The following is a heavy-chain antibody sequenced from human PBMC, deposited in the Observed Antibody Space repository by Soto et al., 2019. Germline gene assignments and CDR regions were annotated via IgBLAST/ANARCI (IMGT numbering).Heavy chain of an antibody. D-gene: IGHD6-13*01. CDR2: ISYDGSNK. V-gene: IGHV3-30*18. J-gene: IGHJ6*02. CDR3: AKERSSWGYYYYGMDV. Sequence: GGSLRLSCAASGFTFSSYGMHWFRQAPGMGLEWVAVISYDGSNKYYADSVKGRFTISRDNSKNTLYLQMNSLRAEDTAVYYCAKERSSWGYYYYGMDVWGQGTTVTVSS. CDR1: GFTFSSYG.